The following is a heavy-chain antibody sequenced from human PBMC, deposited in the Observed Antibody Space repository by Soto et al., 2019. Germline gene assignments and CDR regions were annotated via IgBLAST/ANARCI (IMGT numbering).Heavy chain of an antibody. Sequence: SGPTVVNPTQTLTLTCTFSGFSLSTSGVGVGWIRQPPGKALEWLALIYWNDDKRYSPSLKSRLTITKDTSKNQVVLTMTNMDPVDTATYYCAFQQDYYDSSGYLPFQHWGQGTLVTVSS. J-gene: IGHJ1*01. V-gene: IGHV2-5*01. CDR1: GFSLSTSGVG. CDR2: IYWNDDK. D-gene: IGHD3-22*01. CDR3: AFQQDYYDSSGYLPFQH.